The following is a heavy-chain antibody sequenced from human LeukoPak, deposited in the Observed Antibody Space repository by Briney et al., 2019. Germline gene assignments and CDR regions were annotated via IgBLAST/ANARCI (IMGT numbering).Heavy chain of an antibody. CDR3: AKEGGDTGLDAFDI. CDR1: GFTLSTYG. CDR2: ISYDGSNK. Sequence: GGSLRLSCAASGFTLSTYGMHWVRQAPGKGLEWVAVISYDGSNKYYADSVKGRFTISRDNSKNTLYLQVNSLRAEDTAVYYCAKEGGDTGLDAFDIWGQGTMVTVSS. D-gene: IGHD2-21*02. J-gene: IGHJ3*02. V-gene: IGHV3-30*18.